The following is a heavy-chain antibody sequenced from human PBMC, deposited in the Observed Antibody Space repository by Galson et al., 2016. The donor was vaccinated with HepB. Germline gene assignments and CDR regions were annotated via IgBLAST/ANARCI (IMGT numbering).Heavy chain of an antibody. CDR3: ARSPVGADWIYFDL. J-gene: IGHJ4*02. V-gene: IGHV5-51*01. CDR1: GYNFASYW. Sequence: QSGAEVKKPGESLIVSCQVFGYNFASYWIGWVRQMPGKGLECMGIIYPGDSDTKYSPSFQGQVTISADRSISTAYLHWGSVAASDTAIYYCARSPVGADWIYFDLWGQGTLVTVSS. CDR2: IYPGDSDT. D-gene: IGHD2-21*02.